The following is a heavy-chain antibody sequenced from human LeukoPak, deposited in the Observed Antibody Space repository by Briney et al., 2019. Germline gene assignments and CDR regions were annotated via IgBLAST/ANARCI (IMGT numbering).Heavy chain of an antibody. V-gene: IGHV4-30-2*01. Sequence: SETLSLTCTVSGGSISSGGYYWSWIRQPPGKGLEWIGYIYHSGSTYYNPSLKSRVTIAVDRSKNQFSLKLSSVTAEDTAVYYCARDTNGHSSSVYWGQGTLVTVSS. CDR1: GGSISSGGYY. CDR3: ARDTNGHSSSVY. J-gene: IGHJ4*02. D-gene: IGHD6-19*01. CDR2: IYHSGST.